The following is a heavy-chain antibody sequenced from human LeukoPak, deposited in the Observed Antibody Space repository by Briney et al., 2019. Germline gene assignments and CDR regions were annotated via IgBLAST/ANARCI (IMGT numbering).Heavy chain of an antibody. CDR3: VRDDDRPDIGLDY. V-gene: IGHV3-23*01. CDR1: GFTFSNAW. J-gene: IGHJ4*02. Sequence: GGSLRLSCAASGFTFSNAWMSWVRQAPGKGLEWVSAISGSGGSTYYADSVKGRFTISRDNSKNTLYLQMNSLRAEDTAVYYCVRDDDRPDIGLDYWGQGTLVTVSS. CDR2: ISGSGGST. D-gene: IGHD3-22*01.